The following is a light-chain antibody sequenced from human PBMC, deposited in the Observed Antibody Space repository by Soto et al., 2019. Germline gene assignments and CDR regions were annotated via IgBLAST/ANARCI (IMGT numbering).Light chain of an antibody. CDR2: AAS. Sequence: DIQLTQSPSFLSASVGDRVTITCRASQGISSNLAWYQQKPGKAPKVLIYAASTLQSGVPSRFSGSGSGTEFTLTISSLQTEDFATYYWQHLNSYPITFGPGTKVDIK. V-gene: IGKV1-9*01. J-gene: IGKJ3*01. CDR1: QGISSN. CDR3: QHLNSYPIT.